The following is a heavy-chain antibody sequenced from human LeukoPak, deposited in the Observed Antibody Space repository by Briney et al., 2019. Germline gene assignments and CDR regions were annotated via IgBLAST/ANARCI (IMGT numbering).Heavy chain of an antibody. J-gene: IGHJ4*02. CDR1: GGSISSSSYY. CDR3: ASDTIRTLLWFGELRTIDPVDY. CDR2: IYYSGST. D-gene: IGHD3-10*01. Sequence: SETLSLTCTVSGGSISSSSYYWGWIRQPPGKGLEWIGSIYYSGSTYYNPSLKSRVTISVDTSKNQFSLKLSSVTAADTAVYYCASDTIRTLLWFGELRTIDPVDYWGQGTLVTVSS. V-gene: IGHV4-39*07.